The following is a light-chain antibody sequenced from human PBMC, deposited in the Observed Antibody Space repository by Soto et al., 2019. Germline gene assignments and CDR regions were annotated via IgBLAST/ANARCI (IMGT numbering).Light chain of an antibody. J-gene: IGLJ3*02. CDR1: RAKIGNSY. CDR2: DNN. CDR3: VAWDSGLNGVL. V-gene: IGLV1-51*01. Sequence: QSVLTQPPSVSAAPGQKVTISCSGSRAKIGNSYVSWYQQVPGTAPRLLIYDNNERPSGIPDRFSGSKSGTSATLGNTGLQTGDEADYYCVAWDSGLNGVLFGGGTKLTVL.